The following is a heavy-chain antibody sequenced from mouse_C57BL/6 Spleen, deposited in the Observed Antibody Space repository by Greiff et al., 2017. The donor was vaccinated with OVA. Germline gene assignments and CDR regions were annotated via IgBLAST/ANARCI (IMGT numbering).Heavy chain of an antibody. CDR3: ARGDGVTTGDYFDY. J-gene: IGHJ2*01. CDR1: GFTFSDYY. D-gene: IGHD2-2*01. Sequence: EVKLVESEGGLVQPGRSMKLSCTASGFTFSDYYMAWVRQVPEKGLEWVANINYDGSSTYYLDSLKSRFIISRDNAKNILYLQMSSLKSEDTATYYCARGDGVTTGDYFDYWGQGTTLTVSS. CDR2: INYDGSST. V-gene: IGHV5-16*01.